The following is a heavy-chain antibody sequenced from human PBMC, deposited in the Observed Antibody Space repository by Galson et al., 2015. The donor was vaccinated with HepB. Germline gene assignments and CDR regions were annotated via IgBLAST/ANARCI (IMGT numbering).Heavy chain of an antibody. CDR1: GGTFSSYA. Sequence: SVKVSCKASGGTFSSYAISWVRQAPGQGLEWMGGIIPIFGTANYAQKFQGRVTITADKSTSTAYMELCSLRSEDTAVYYCARGFGSRSYSGYDWGYYYYGMDVWGQGTTVTVSS. V-gene: IGHV1-69*06. J-gene: IGHJ6*02. CDR2: IIPIFGTA. CDR3: ARGFGSRSYSGYDWGYYYYGMDV. D-gene: IGHD5-12*01.